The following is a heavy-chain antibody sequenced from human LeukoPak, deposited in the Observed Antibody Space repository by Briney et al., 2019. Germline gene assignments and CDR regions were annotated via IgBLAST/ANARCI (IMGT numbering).Heavy chain of an antibody. J-gene: IGHJ4*02. D-gene: IGHD3-22*01. CDR2: ISSSSSYI. V-gene: IGHV3-21*01. Sequence: GGSLRLSCAASGFTFCSYSMNWVRQDPGKGLGWVSSISSSSSYIYYADSVKGRFTISRDKAKNSLYLQMNSLRAKGTAVYYCARHGITVGGYYDSSGIQGRGGDSGQGTLVTLSS. CDR3: ARHGITVGGYYDSSGIQGRGGD. CDR1: GFTFCSYS.